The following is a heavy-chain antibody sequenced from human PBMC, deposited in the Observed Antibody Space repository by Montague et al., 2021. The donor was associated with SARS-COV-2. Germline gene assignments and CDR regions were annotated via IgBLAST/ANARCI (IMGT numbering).Heavy chain of an antibody. CDR3: VRGIEAAGYCDY. CDR1: GDSVSRSSAT. Sequence: CAISGDSVSRSSATWNWVRQSPSRGLEWLGRTYYRSMWKSDYARSVKSRIAINPDTSKNQFSLQLSSVTPEDTALYYCVRGIEAAGYCDYWGQGTLVTVSS. V-gene: IGHV6-1*01. D-gene: IGHD6-13*01. CDR2: TYYRSMWKS. J-gene: IGHJ4*02.